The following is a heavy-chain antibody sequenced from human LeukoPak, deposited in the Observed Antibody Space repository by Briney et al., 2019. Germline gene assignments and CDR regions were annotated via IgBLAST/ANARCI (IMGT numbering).Heavy chain of an antibody. CDR3: ARAGYSSGWYGY. CDR2: IIPIFGTA. CDR1: GGTFSIYA. D-gene: IGHD6-19*01. J-gene: IGHJ4*02. Sequence: SVKVSCKASGGTFSIYAISWVRQAPGQGLEWMGRIIPIFGTANYAQKFQGRVTITADKSTSTAYMELSSLRSEDTAVYYCARAGYSSGWYGYWGQGTLVTVSS. V-gene: IGHV1-69*06.